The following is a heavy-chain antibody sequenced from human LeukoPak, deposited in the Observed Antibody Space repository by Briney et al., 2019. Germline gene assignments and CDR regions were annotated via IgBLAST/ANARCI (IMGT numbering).Heavy chain of an antibody. CDR2: IIPIFGIA. D-gene: IGHD2-2*01. V-gene: IGHV1-69*10. CDR1: RGTFTSYA. J-gene: IGHJ6*02. CDR3: ARGPRYCSSTSCNYGMDV. Sequence: SLKVSCKASRGTFTSYAIRGVRQAPAHGLEGMEWIIPIFGIANYAQKIQGRATSTADTSTSTAYMELSSLRSEDTAVYYCARGPRYCSSTSCNYGMDVWGQGTTVTVSS.